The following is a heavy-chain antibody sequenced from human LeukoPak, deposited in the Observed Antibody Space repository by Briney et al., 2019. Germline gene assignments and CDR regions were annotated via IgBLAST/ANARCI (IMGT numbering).Heavy chain of an antibody. Sequence: ASVKVSCKAAGYTFTSYYMHWVRQAPGQGLEWMGIINPSGGSTNYAQKLQGRVTMTTDTSTSTAYMELRSLRSDDTAVYYCASLNSYDSSGYYLHYYYFDYWGQGTLVTVSS. CDR3: ASLNSYDSSGYYLHYYYFDY. V-gene: IGHV1-46*01. J-gene: IGHJ4*02. D-gene: IGHD3-22*01. CDR2: INPSGGST. CDR1: GYTFTSYY.